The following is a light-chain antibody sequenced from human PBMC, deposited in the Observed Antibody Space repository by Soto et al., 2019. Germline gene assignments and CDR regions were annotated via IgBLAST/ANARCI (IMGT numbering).Light chain of an antibody. J-gene: IGKJ2*01. V-gene: IGKV3-20*01. CDR3: QQYASSYT. CDR1: QSVSSY. Sequence: EIVLTQSPATLSLSPGERATLSCRASQSVSSYLAWYQQKPGQASRLLIYGASSRATGISDRFSGSGSGTDFTLTISRLEPEDFAVYYCQQYASSYTFGQGTKLEI. CDR2: GAS.